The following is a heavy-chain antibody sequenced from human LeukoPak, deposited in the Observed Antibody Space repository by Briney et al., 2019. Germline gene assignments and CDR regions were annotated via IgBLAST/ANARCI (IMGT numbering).Heavy chain of an antibody. CDR1: GDIFSSNSAA. V-gene: IGHV6-1*01. CDR3: ARGWSIAAAGMRYYYCGMDV. D-gene: IGHD6-13*01. J-gene: IGHJ6*04. CDR2: TYYRSKWYN. Sequence: SQTLSLTCAISGDIFSSNSAAWNWIRQSPSRGLEWLGRTYYRSKWYNDYAVSVKSRITINPDTSKNQFSLQLNSVTPEDTAVYYCARGWSIAAAGMRYYYCGMDVWGKGTTVTVSS.